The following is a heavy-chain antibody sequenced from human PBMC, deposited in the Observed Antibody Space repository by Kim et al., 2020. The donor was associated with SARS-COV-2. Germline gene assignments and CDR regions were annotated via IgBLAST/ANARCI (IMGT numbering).Heavy chain of an antibody. Sequence: YTEKLQGRVSLTTDTSTSTAYMELRSLTSDDTAIYYCARIVYTSSSSPFDYWGQGTLVTVSS. CDR3: ARIVYTSSSSPFDY. V-gene: IGHV1-18*01. D-gene: IGHD3-16*01. J-gene: IGHJ4*02.